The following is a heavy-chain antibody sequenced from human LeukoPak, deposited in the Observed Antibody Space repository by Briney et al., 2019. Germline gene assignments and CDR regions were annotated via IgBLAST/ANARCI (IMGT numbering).Heavy chain of an antibody. V-gene: IGHV1-2*06. CDR3: ARISARYCSGGSCGFGLAWDY. Sequence: ASVKVSCKASGYTFTSYYMHWVRQAPGQGLEWMGRINPNSGGTNYAQKFQGRVTMTRDTSISTAYMELSRLRSDDTAVYYCARISARYCSGGSCGFGLAWDYWGQGTLVTVSS. D-gene: IGHD2-15*01. J-gene: IGHJ4*02. CDR1: GYTFTSYY. CDR2: INPNSGGT.